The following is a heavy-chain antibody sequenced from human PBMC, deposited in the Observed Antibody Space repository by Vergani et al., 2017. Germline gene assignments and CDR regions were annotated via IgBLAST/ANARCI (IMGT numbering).Heavy chain of an antibody. CDR2: ISSSSSYT. D-gene: IGHD1-26*01. V-gene: IGHV3-11*05. CDR3: ASPGSYYYYYGMDV. Sequence: QVQLVESGGGLVKPGGSLRLSCAASGFTFSDYYMSWIRQAPGKGLEWVSYISSSSSYTNYADSVKGRFTISRDNAKNSLYLQMNSLRAEDTAVYYCASPGSYYYYYGMDVWGQGTTVTVSS. J-gene: IGHJ6*02. CDR1: GFTFSDYY.